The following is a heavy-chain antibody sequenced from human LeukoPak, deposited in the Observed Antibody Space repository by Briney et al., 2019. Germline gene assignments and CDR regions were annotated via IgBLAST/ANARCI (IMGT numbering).Heavy chain of an antibody. CDR3: ARDNVLTGYFHDFDI. CDR2: IYYSGST. D-gene: IGHD3-9*01. Sequence: SETLSLTXSVSGGSLSGYYWSWIRQPPGKGLEWIGYIYYSGSTYYNPSLKSRVTISVDTFKNQFSLKLTSVTAADTAVYYCARDNVLTGYFHDFDIWGQGTMVTVSS. V-gene: IGHV4-59*01. J-gene: IGHJ3*02. CDR1: GGSLSGYY.